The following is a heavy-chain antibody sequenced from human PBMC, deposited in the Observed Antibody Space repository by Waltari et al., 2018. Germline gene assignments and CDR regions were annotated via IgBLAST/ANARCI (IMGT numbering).Heavy chain of an antibody. CDR2: IKFDGTSP. CDR3: TTNPPGH. CDR1: GGVYW. V-gene: IGHV3-74*01. Sequence: EVQLVESGGGLVQSGGSLSLSCADYGGVYWIDWVRQAPGKGLMWVSRIKFDGTSPTYADAVKGRFTVSRDRANNMLYLQMNGLRSEDTAVYYCTTNPPGHWGQGTLVTVSS. J-gene: IGHJ4*02.